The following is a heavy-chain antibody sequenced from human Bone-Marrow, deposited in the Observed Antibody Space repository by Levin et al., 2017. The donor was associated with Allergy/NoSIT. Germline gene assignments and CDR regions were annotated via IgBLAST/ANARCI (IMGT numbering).Heavy chain of an antibody. J-gene: IGHJ4*02. Sequence: SETLSLTCSVSGVSVSSGNYHWGWIRQPPGTGLEWIGSINYSGATNYNPSLKSRVTISVVTSKNQFSLKLSSVTAADTSMYYCARVVDNWNVIYFDYWGQGTLVTVSS. CDR3: ARVVDNWNVIYFDY. CDR1: GVSVSSGNYH. CDR2: INYSGAT. D-gene: IGHD1-20*01. V-gene: IGHV4-61*01.